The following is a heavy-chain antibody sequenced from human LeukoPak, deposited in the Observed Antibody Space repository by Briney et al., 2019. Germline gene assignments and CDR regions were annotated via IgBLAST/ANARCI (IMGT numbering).Heavy chain of an antibody. J-gene: IGHJ4*02. Sequence: GASVTVSCKASGYTFTDYYMHWVRQAPGQGLEWMGWINVNRGGTNYAQRFQGRVTMTRDTSITTAYMELSRLKSDDTAVYYCARRYCSGTSCYYFDYWGQGTLVTVSS. CDR2: INVNRGGT. CDR3: ARRYCSGTSCYYFDY. CDR1: GYTFTDYY. V-gene: IGHV1-2*02. D-gene: IGHD2-2*01.